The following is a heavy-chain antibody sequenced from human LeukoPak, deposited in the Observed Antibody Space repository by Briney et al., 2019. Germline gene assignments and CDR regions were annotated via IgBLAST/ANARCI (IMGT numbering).Heavy chain of an antibody. CDR3: ARARYCSSTSCFYLYDAFDI. V-gene: IGHV6-1*01. J-gene: IGHJ3*02. D-gene: IGHD2-2*01. CDR2: TYYRSKWYN. Sequence: SQTLSLTCAISGDSFSSNSAAWNWIRQSPARGLEWLARTYYRSKWYNDYAVSVKSRITINPDTSKNQFSLPLNSVTPEDTAVYYCARARYCSSTSCFYLYDAFDIWGQGTMVTVSS. CDR1: GDSFSSNSAA.